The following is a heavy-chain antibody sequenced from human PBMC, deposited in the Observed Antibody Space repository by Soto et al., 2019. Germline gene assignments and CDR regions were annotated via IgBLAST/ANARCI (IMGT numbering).Heavy chain of an antibody. CDR3: ASGPVVVVAAPNYYCYYGMDV. CDR1: GGTFSSYT. Sequence: QVQLVQSGAEVKKPGSSVKVSCKASGGTFSSYTISWVRQAPGQGLEWMGRIIPILGIANYAQKFQGRVTITADTSASTAYMELSSLRSEDTAVYYCASGPVVVVAAPNYYCYYGMDVWGQGTTVTVSS. D-gene: IGHD2-15*01. V-gene: IGHV1-69*02. CDR2: IIPILGIA. J-gene: IGHJ6*02.